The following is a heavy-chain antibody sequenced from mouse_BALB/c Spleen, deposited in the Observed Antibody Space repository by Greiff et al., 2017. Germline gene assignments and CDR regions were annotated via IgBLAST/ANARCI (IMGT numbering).Heavy chain of an antibody. Sequence: DVQLVESGGGLVQPGGSRKLSCAASGFTFSSFGMHWVRQAPEKGLEWVAYISSGSSTIYYADTVKGRFTISRDNPKNTLFLQMTSLRSEDTAMYYCARSGDYDRAWFAYWGQGTLVTVSA. D-gene: IGHD2-4*01. CDR3: ARSGDYDRAWFAY. V-gene: IGHV5-17*02. J-gene: IGHJ3*01. CDR1: GFTFSSFG. CDR2: ISSGSSTI.